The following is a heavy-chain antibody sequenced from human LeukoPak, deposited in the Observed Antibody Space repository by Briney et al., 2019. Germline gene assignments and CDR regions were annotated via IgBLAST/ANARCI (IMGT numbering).Heavy chain of an antibody. CDR2: VHQTGSP. Sequence: PSETQFLTCDVSGSSVDSDQYWGWMRHSPGAGLEWIGSVHQTGSPYYNPSLGSRVSLSIDSTKNSFSLRLTSVTAADTAVYYCAMLRLGELSLLDNAYDIWGQWKIVIVSS. CDR3: AMLRLGELSLLDNAYDI. V-gene: IGHV4-38-2*01. D-gene: IGHD3-16*02. CDR1: GSSVDSDQY. J-gene: IGHJ3*02.